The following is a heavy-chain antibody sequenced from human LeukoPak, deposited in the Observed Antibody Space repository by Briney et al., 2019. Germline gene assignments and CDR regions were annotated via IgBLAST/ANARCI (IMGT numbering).Heavy chain of an antibody. CDR1: GYSFTSYW. Sequence: GEALKISCKGSGYSFTSYWIGWVRQVPGKGLEWMGIIYPGDSDTAYSPSFQGQVTVSADKSITTAYLQWSSLKASDTAMYYCARRGRYSYGSYFDYWGQGTLVTVSS. D-gene: IGHD5-18*01. CDR2: IYPGDSDT. CDR3: ARRGRYSYGSYFDY. V-gene: IGHV5-51*01. J-gene: IGHJ4*02.